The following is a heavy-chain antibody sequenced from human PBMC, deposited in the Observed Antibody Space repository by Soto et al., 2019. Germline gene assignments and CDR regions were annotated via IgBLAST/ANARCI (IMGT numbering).Heavy chain of an antibody. CDR1: GFTFSNAW. J-gene: IGHJ1*01. CDR2: IKSKTNGGTT. CDR3: TTDDPINKN. Sequence: GGSLRLSCAASGFTFSNAWMSWVRQAPGKGLEWVGRIKSKTNGGTTDYAAPAKGRFAISRDDSRYTVFLQMNSLKSEDTAVYYCTTDDPINKNWGQGTLVTVSS. V-gene: IGHV3-15*05.